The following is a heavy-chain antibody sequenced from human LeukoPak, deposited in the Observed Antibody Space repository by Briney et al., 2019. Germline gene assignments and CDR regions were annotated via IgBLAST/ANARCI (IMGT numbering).Heavy chain of an antibody. J-gene: IGHJ4*02. CDR2: IYTSGST. CDR1: GGSISSGSYY. V-gene: IGHV4-61*02. CDR3: ARETYYFDY. Sequence: SETLSLTRTVSGGSISSGSYYWSWIRQPAGKGLEWIGRIYTSGSTNYNPSLKSRVTISVDTSKNQFSLKLSSVTAADTAVYYCARETYYFDYWGQGTLVTVSS.